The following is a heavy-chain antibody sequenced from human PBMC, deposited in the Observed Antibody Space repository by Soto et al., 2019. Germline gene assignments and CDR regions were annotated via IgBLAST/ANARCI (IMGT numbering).Heavy chain of an antibody. Sequence: ASVKVSCKASGYTFTGYYIHWVRQAPGQGLEWMGWINPNSGGTNYAQKFQGRVTMTRDTSISTAYMELSRLRSDDTAVYYCARSESRWFGELPIDYWGQGTLVTVSS. D-gene: IGHD3-10*01. CDR2: INPNSGGT. CDR1: GYTFTGYY. V-gene: IGHV1-2*02. J-gene: IGHJ4*02. CDR3: ARSESRWFGELPIDY.